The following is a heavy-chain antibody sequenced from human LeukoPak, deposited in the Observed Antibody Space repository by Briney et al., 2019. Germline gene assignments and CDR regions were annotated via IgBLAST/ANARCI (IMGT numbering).Heavy chain of an antibody. CDR2: VYYTGTT. CDR3: ARPSSGYFHE. J-gene: IGHJ4*02. V-gene: IGHV4-59*13. D-gene: IGHD3-22*01. Sequence: PSETLSLTCTVSGGSISGYYWSWIRHPPGKGLEWLVYVYYTGTTNYNPPLHSRVTISVDTSKNQFSLKLSSVTAADTAVYYCARPSSGYFHEWGQGTLVPVSS. CDR1: GGSISGYY.